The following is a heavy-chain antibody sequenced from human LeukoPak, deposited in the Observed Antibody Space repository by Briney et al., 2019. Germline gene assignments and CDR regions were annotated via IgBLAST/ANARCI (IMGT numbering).Heavy chain of an antibody. Sequence: GGSLRLSCAASGFTFSSYGMHWVRQAPGKGLEWVAFIRYDGSNKYYADSVKGRFTIPRDNSKNTLYLQMNSLRAEDTAVYYCAKEDCGGDCPFDYWGQGTLVTVSS. CDR3: AKEDCGGDCPFDY. J-gene: IGHJ4*02. V-gene: IGHV3-30*02. CDR1: GFTFSSYG. CDR2: IRYDGSNK. D-gene: IGHD2-21*02.